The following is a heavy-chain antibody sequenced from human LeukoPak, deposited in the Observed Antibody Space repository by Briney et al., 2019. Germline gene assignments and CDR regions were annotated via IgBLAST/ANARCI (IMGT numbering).Heavy chain of an antibody. CDR1: GFTVNNNY. CDR3: ARDLVVPMAGRPPYYYYYGMDV. CDR2: IYSGGNT. Sequence: TGGSLRLSCAASGFTVNNNYMSWVRQAPGKGLEWVSIIYSGGNTYYADSVKGRFTISRDNSKNTLYLQMNSLRAEDTAVYYCARDLVVPMAGRPPYYYYYGMDVWGQGTTVTVSS. J-gene: IGHJ6*02. V-gene: IGHV3-53*05. D-gene: IGHD6-19*01.